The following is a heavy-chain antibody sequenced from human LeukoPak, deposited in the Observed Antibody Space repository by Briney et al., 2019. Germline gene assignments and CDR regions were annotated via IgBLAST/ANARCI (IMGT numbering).Heavy chain of an antibody. J-gene: IGHJ4*02. D-gene: IGHD6-13*01. CDR3: VAAAAGFDY. CDR1: GGSFSSYY. V-gene: IGHV4-34*01. CDR2: INHSGST. Sequence: SETLSLTCAVYGGSFSSYYWSWIRQPPGKGLEWIGEINHSGSTNYNPSLKSRVTISVDTSKNQFSLKLSSVTAADTAVYYCVAAAAGFDYWGQGTLVTVSS.